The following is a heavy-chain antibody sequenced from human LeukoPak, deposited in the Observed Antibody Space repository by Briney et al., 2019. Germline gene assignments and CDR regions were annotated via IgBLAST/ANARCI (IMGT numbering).Heavy chain of an antibody. CDR2: ISSSSSTI. J-gene: IGHJ3*02. D-gene: IGHD2-2*01. Sequence: PGGSQRLSCAASGFTFSSYSMNWVRQAPGKGLEWVSYISSSSSTIYYADSVKGRFTISRDNVKNSLYLQMNSLRAEDTAVYYCAGKETRWYQLPHDAFDIWGQGTMVTVSS. CDR3: AGKETRWYQLPHDAFDI. V-gene: IGHV3-48*01. CDR1: GFTFSSYS.